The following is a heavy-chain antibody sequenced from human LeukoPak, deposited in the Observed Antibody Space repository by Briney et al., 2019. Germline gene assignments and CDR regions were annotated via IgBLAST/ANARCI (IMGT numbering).Heavy chain of an antibody. J-gene: IGHJ4*02. CDR1: GGSISSYY. V-gene: IGHV4-59*08. CDR3: ARHKHYYDSSGFGY. D-gene: IGHD3-22*01. CDR2: IYYSGST. Sequence: SETLSLTCTVSGGSISSYYWSWIRQPPGKGLEWIGYIYYSGSTNYNPSLKSRVTISVDTSKNRFSLKLSSVTAADTAVYYCARHKHYYDSSGFGYWGQGTLVTVSS.